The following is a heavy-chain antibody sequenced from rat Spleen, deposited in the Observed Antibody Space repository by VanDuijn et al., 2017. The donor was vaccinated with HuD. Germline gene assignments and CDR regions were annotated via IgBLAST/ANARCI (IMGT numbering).Heavy chain of an antibody. CDR1: GFTFSDYY. V-gene: IGHV5-29*01. CDR3: ARANYGGYNY. CDR2: ISYDGSST. J-gene: IGHJ2*01. D-gene: IGHD1-11*01. Sequence: EVQLVESDGGLVQPGRSLKLSCAASGFTFSDYYMAWVRQAPTKGLAWVATISYDGSSTYYRDSVRGRFTVSRDNAKSTLYLQMDSLTSEDTATYYCARANYGGYNYWGQGVMVTVSS.